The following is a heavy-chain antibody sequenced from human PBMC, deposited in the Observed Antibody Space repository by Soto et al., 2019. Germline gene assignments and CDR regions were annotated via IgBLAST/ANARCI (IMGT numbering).Heavy chain of an antibody. CDR2: ISGSGGST. D-gene: IGHD3-3*01. Sequence: GGSLRLSCAASGFTFSSYAMSWVRQAPGKGLEWVSAISGSGGSTYYADSVKGRSTISRDNSKNTLYLQMNSLRAEDTAVYYCAKVGSGGPGVDYYYYYMDVWGKGTTVTVSS. CDR1: GFTFSSYA. CDR3: AKVGSGGPGVDYYYYYMDV. J-gene: IGHJ6*03. V-gene: IGHV3-23*01.